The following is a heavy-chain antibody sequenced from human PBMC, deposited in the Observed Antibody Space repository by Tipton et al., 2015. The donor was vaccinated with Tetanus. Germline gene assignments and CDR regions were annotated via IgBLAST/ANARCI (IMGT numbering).Heavy chain of an antibody. J-gene: IGHJ4*02. D-gene: IGHD6-19*01. CDR3: ARGGGAVSDTFDY. V-gene: IGHV4-34*01. CDR2: INHSGNT. CDR1: GGSLSGYY. Sequence: TLSLTCGVYGGSLSGYYWSWIRQPPGKGLEWIGEINHSGNTNYNPSLKSRVTISIDTSRNQFSLKLTSVTAADTAVYYCARGGGAVSDTFDYWGQGTLVTVSS.